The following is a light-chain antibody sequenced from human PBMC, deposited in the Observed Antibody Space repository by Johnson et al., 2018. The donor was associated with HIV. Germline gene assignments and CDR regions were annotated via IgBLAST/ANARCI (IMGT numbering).Light chain of an antibody. CDR3: GTWDSSLRSGF. J-gene: IGLJ1*01. V-gene: IGLV1-51*01. CDR2: DNN. CDR1: SSNIGNNY. Sequence: QSVLTQSPSVSAAPGQKVTISCSGSSSNIGNNYVSWYQQLPGTAPKLLIYDNNKRPSGIPDRFSGSKSGTSATLGITGLQTGDEADYCCGTWDSSLRSGFFGTWTTVT.